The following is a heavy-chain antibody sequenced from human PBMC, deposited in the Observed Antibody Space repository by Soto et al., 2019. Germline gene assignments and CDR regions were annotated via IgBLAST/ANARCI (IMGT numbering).Heavy chain of an antibody. CDR3: ARDEVILWFGEHSMGYYYYGMDV. J-gene: IGHJ6*02. Sequence: ASVKVSCKASGSTFTSYAMHWVRQAPGQRLEWMGWINAGNGNTKYSQKFQGRVTITRDTSASTAYMELSSLRSEDTAVYYCARDEVILWFGEHSMGYYYYGMDVWGQGTTVTVSS. V-gene: IGHV1-3*01. CDR2: INAGNGNT. CDR1: GSTFTSYA. D-gene: IGHD3-10*01.